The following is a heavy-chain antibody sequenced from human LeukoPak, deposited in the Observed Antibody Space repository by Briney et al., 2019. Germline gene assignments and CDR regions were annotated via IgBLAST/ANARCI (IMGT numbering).Heavy chain of an antibody. CDR2: ISYDGSNK. J-gene: IGHJ6*02. D-gene: IGHD6-25*01. CDR3: AREVESGVMDV. Sequence: GGSLRLSCAASGFTFSSYAMHWVRQAPGKGLEWVAVISYDGSNKYYADSVKGRFTISRDNSKNTLYLQMNNLRAEDTAVYYCAREVESGVMDVWGQGTTVTVSS. V-gene: IGHV3-30-3*01. CDR1: GFTFSSYA.